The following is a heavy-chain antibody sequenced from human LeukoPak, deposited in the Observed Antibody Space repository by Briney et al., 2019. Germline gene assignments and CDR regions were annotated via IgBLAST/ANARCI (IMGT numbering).Heavy chain of an antibody. CDR3: ARDSVSSSWYLPGFDY. Sequence: GGSLRLSCAASGFTVSSNYMSWVRQAPGKGLEWVSVIYSGGSTYYADSVKGRFTISRDNSKNTLYLQMNSLRAEDTAMYYCARDSVSSSWYLPGFDYWGQGTLVTVSS. J-gene: IGHJ4*02. D-gene: IGHD6-13*01. CDR1: GFTVSSNY. V-gene: IGHV3-53*01. CDR2: IYSGGST.